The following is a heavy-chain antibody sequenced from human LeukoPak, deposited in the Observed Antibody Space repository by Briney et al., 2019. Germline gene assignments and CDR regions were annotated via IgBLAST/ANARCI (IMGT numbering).Heavy chain of an antibody. CDR2: ISSSSDSI. CDR1: GFTFSSYS. CDR3: ARVNRDSLGYRYFDL. D-gene: IGHD2/OR15-2a*01. V-gene: IGHV3-21*01. Sequence: GGSLRLSCAASGFTFSSYSMNWVRQGPGKELEWVSSISSSSDSIFYADSVKGRFTISRDNAENSLYLQMNSLRAEDTAVYYCARVNRDSLGYRYFDLWGRGTLVTVSS. J-gene: IGHJ2*01.